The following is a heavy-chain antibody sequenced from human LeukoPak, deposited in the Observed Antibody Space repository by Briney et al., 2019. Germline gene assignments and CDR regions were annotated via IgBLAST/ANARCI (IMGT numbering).Heavy chain of an antibody. CDR2: ISSSSSYI. CDR3: ARDPDGYSGYGFDY. J-gene: IGHJ4*02. V-gene: IGHV3-21*01. D-gene: IGHD5-12*01. Sequence: GGSLRLSCAASGFTFSSYSMNWVRQAPGKGLGWVSSISSSSSYIYYADSVKGRFTISRDNAKNSLYLQMNSLRAEDTAVYYCARDPDGYSGYGFDYWGQGTLVTVSS. CDR1: GFTFSSYS.